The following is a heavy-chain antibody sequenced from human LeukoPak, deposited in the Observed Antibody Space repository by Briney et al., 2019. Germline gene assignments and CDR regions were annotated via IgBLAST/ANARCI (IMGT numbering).Heavy chain of an antibody. Sequence: GGSLRLSCAASGFTFSIDSMNWVRQAPGKGREWVAFIRYDGSNKYYADSGKGRFTIARDNCKNTLYPQMNSLRADDTALYYSAKDYLVYSSSSPQSLDSSGPGTLVTAS. V-gene: IGHV3-30*02. CDR2: IRYDGSNK. CDR1: GFTFSIDS. CDR3: AKDYLVYSSSSPQSLDS. D-gene: IGHD6-6*01. J-gene: IGHJ5*01.